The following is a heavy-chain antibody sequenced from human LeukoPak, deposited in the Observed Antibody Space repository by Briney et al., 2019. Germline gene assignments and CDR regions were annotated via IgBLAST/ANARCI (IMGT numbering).Heavy chain of an antibody. CDR1: GGTFSTYA. Sequence: SSVKVSCKASGGTFSTYAISWVRQAPGQGLEWMGGIIPLLGTANYAQKFQGRLTITADEFTGTAYMELSSLRSEDTAVFYCASNTNYYENTGHYVFDSWGQGTLVTVS. V-gene: IGHV1-69*01. CDR3: ASNTNYYENTGHYVFDS. CDR2: IIPLLGTA. J-gene: IGHJ4*02. D-gene: IGHD3-22*01.